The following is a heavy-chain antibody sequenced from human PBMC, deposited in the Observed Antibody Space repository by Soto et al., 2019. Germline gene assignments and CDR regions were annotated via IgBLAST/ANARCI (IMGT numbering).Heavy chain of an antibody. CDR1: GFTFSSYA. Sequence: EVQLLESGGGLVQPGGSLRLSCAASGFTFSSYAMSWVRQAPGKGLEWVSAISGSGGSTYYADSVKGRFTISRNNSKNTLYLQMNSLRAEDTAVYYCAKAGIVVVVAATVTYWGQGTLVTVSS. V-gene: IGHV3-23*01. D-gene: IGHD2-15*01. CDR3: AKAGIVVVVAATVTY. CDR2: ISGSGGST. J-gene: IGHJ4*02.